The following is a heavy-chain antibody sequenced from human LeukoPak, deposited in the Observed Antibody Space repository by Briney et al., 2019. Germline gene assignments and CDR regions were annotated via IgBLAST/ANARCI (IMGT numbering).Heavy chain of an antibody. CDR1: GGSFSGYY. CDR2: INHSGST. Sequence: SETLSLTCAVYGGSFSGYYWSWIRQPPGKGLEWIGEINHSGSTNYSPSLKSRVTISVDTSKNQFSLKLSSVTAADTAVYYCATYYYGSGSRSDYWGQGTLVTVSS. D-gene: IGHD3-10*01. CDR3: ATYYYGSGSRSDY. V-gene: IGHV4-34*01. J-gene: IGHJ4*02.